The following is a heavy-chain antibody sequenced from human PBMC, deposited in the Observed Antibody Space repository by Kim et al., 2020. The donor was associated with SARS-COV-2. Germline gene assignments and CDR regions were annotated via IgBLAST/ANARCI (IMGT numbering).Heavy chain of an antibody. V-gene: IGHV7-4-1*02. CDR2: INTNTGNP. CDR3: ARLYIVATTDYYYYYGMDV. J-gene: IGHJ6*02. Sequence: ASVKVSCKASGYTFTSYAMNWVRQAPGQGLVWMGWINTNTGNPTYAQGFTGRFVFSLDTSVSTAYLQISSLKAEDTAVYYCARLYIVATTDYYYYYGMDVWGQGTTVTVSS. CDR1: GYTFTSYA. D-gene: IGHD5-12*01.